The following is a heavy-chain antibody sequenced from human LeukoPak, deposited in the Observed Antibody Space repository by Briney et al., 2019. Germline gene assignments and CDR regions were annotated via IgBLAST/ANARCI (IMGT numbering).Heavy chain of an antibody. CDR3: ARLHDYGDYNYYYYYMDV. CDR2: INWNGGST. V-gene: IGHV3-20*04. Sequence: GGSLRLSCAASGFTFDDYGMSWVRQAPGKGLEWVSGINWNGGSTGYADSVKGRFTISGDNAKNSLYLQMNSLRAEDTALYYCARLHDYGDYNYYYYYMDVWGKGTTVTVSS. CDR1: GFTFDDYG. D-gene: IGHD4-17*01. J-gene: IGHJ6*03.